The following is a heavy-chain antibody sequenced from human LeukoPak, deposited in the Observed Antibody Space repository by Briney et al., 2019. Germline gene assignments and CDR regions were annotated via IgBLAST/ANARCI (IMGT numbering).Heavy chain of an antibody. Sequence: GGSLRLSCTASRITFGDYAMSWVRQAPGKGLEWVGFVGRKAYDGTTEYAASVKGRFTISRDDSKGIAYLQMNSLKTEDTAVYYCTRDYSLHYCSSTSCYFDYWGQGTLVTVSS. J-gene: IGHJ4*02. D-gene: IGHD2-2*01. CDR1: RITFGDYA. CDR2: VGRKAYDGTT. V-gene: IGHV3-49*04. CDR3: TRDYSLHYCSSTSCYFDY.